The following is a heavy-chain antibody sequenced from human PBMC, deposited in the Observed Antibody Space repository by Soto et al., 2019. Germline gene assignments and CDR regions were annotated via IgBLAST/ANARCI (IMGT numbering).Heavy chain of an antibody. V-gene: IGHV3-43*02. CDR3: AKGSSDSGYHHHWDFDL. J-gene: IGHJ2*01. D-gene: IGHD3-22*01. CDR2: ISGDGGST. Sequence: GGSLRLSCAASGFTFNDYAMPWVRQAPGKGLEWVSLISGDGGSTYYADSVKGRFTISRDNSKNSLYLQMNSLRTEDSASEYWAKGSSDSGYHHHWDFDLWGRGTLVTVSS. CDR1: GFTFNDYA.